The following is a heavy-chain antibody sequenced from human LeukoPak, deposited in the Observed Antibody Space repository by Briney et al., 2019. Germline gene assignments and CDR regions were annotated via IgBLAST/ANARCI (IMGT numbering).Heavy chain of an antibody. CDR1: GGSISSYY. V-gene: IGHV4-59*01. CDR3: ARHQPDDYSGYH. J-gene: IGHJ5*02. CDR2: IYYSGST. D-gene: IGHD3-22*01. Sequence: SETLSLTCTVSGGSISSYYWSWIRQPPGKGLEWIGYIYYSGSTNYNPSLKSRVTISVDTSKNQFSLKLSSVTAADTAVYYCARHQPDDYSGYHWGQGTLVTVSS.